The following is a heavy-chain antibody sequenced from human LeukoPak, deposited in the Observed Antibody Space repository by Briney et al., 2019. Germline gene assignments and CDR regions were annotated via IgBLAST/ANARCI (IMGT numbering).Heavy chain of an antibody. Sequence: SETLSLXCTVSGGSISSYYWSWIRQPPGKGLEWIGYIYYSGSTNYNPSLKSRVTISVDTSKNQFSLKLSSVTAADTAVYYCAREPGGDFWSGYYKGNWFDPWGQGTLVTVSS. CDR1: GGSISSYY. J-gene: IGHJ5*02. D-gene: IGHD3-3*01. CDR2: IYYSGST. CDR3: AREPGGDFWSGYYKGNWFDP. V-gene: IGHV4-59*01.